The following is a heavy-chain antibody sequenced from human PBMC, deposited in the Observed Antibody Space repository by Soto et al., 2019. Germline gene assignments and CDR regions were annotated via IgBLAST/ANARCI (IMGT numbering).Heavy chain of an antibody. CDR3: ARESTVVTKYFDL. J-gene: IGHJ2*01. V-gene: IGHV4-30-4*01. CDR1: GGSISSGDYY. Sequence: QVQLQESGPGLVKPSQTLSLTCTVSGGSISSGDYYWSWIRQPPGKGLEWIGYIYYSGSTYYNPSLKRRVTISVDTSKNQFSLKLSSVTAADTAVYYCARESTVVTKYFDLWGRGTLVTVSS. D-gene: IGHD2-21*02. CDR2: IYYSGST.